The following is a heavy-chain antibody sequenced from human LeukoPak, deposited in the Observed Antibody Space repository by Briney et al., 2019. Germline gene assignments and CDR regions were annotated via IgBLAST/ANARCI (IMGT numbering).Heavy chain of an antibody. CDR3: ARESSSTWGWFDP. Sequence: SETLSLTCTVSGDSISSGSYYWSWIRQPAGKGLEWIGRLYTSGNTNYNPSLKGRVTISVDSSKNHFSLNLSSVTAADTAVYYCARESSSTWGWFDPWGQGTQVTVSS. CDR1: GDSISSGSYY. V-gene: IGHV4-61*02. D-gene: IGHD2-2*01. J-gene: IGHJ5*02. CDR2: LYTSGNT.